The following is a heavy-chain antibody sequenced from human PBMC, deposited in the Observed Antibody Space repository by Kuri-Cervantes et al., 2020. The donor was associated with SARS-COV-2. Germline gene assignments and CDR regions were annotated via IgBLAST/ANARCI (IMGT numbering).Heavy chain of an antibody. V-gene: IGHV3-23*01. CDR1: GFTFSGHW. D-gene: IGHD3-22*01. Sequence: GESLKISCAASGFTFSGHWIHWVRQAPGKGLEWVSAISGSGGSTYYADSVKGRFTISRDNSKNTLYLQMNSLRAEDTAVYYCAKGDSSGYYYVTVWGQGTLVTVSS. CDR3: AKGDSSGYYYVTV. CDR2: ISGSGGST. J-gene: IGHJ4*02.